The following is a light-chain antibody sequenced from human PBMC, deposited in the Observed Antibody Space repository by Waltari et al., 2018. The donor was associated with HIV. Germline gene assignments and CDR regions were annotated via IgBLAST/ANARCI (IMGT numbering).Light chain of an antibody. Sequence: ELVLTQSPGTLSLSPGERATLPCRASQSITQNYLAWYQQKPGQGPRLVIDGATKRATGIPDRCSGSGSGTEFILTISRLEPEDFAVYHCQHYVASPYSFGQGTKLEIK. CDR3: QHYVASPYS. J-gene: IGKJ2*03. CDR1: QSITQNY. CDR2: GAT. V-gene: IGKV3-20*01.